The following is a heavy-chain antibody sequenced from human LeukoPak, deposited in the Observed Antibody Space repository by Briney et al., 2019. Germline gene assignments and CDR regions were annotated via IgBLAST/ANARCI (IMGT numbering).Heavy chain of an antibody. CDR2: IIPILGIA. J-gene: IGHJ4*02. D-gene: IGHD6-19*01. CDR3: ARARAGYDFDY. V-gene: IGHV1-69*04. Sequence: GASVKVSCKASGYTFTSYDINWVRQATGQGLEWMGRIIPILGIANYAQKFQGRVTITADKSTSTAYMELSSLRSEDTAVYYCARARAGYDFDYWGQGTLVTVSS. CDR1: GYTFTSYD.